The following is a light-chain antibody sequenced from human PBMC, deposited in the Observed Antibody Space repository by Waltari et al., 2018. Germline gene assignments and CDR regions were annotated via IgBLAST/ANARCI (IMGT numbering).Light chain of an antibody. Sequence: DIQMTQSPSSLSASVGDSVIITCRASQGINSWLGWYQQKPGKAPKLLIYATSTLQSGVPSRFSGSGFGTDFTLTITSLQPEDFATYYCQQSHSFPLTFGGGTKVEV. CDR3: QQSHSFPLT. J-gene: IGKJ4*01. CDR1: QGINSW. CDR2: ATS. V-gene: IGKV1-12*01.